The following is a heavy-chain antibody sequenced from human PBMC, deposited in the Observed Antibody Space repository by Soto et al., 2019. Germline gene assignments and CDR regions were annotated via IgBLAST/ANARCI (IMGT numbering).Heavy chain of an antibody. CDR1: GFTVSSNY. Sequence: GGSLRLSCAASGFTVSSNYMSWVRQAPGKGLEWVSVIYSGGSTYYADSVKGRFTISRDNSKNTLYLQMNSLRAEDTAVYYCARDKKELPPCYYCYYYMDVWGKGTTVTVSS. V-gene: IGHV3-66*01. J-gene: IGHJ6*03. CDR3: ARDKKELPPCYYCYYYMDV. D-gene: IGHD1-26*01. CDR2: IYSGGST.